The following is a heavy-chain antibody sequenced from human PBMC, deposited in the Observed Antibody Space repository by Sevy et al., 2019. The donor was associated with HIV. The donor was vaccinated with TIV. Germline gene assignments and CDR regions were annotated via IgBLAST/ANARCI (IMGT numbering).Heavy chain of an antibody. CDR3: ARNLQWPLLDYFDY. Sequence: SETLSLTCTVSGGSVTNNNFYWGWIRRPPGKGLDWIGSIFFSGSTYYSPSLKTRLTLSVVTSKNQFSLKLNSVTAADTAVYYCARNLQWPLLDYFDYWGQGILVTVSS. D-gene: IGHD6-19*01. CDR1: GGSVTNNNFY. J-gene: IGHJ4*02. CDR2: IFFSGST. V-gene: IGHV4-39*01.